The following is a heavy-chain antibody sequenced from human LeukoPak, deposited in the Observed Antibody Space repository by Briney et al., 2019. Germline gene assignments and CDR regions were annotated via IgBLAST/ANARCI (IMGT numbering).Heavy chain of an antibody. D-gene: IGHD3-22*01. V-gene: IGHV3-23*01. CDR2: ISGSGGST. Sequence: PGGSLRLSCAASGFTFSSYAMSWVRQAPGKGLEWVSAISGSGGSTYYADSVKGRFTISRDNSKNTLYLQMNSLRAEDTAVYYCAKDADSSGYYYEYYYYYMDVWGKGTTVTVSS. J-gene: IGHJ6*03. CDR3: AKDADSSGYYYEYYYYYMDV. CDR1: GFTFSSYA.